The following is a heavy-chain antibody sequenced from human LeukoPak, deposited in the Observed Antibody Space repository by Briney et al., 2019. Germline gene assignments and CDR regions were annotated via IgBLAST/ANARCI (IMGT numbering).Heavy chain of an antibody. CDR3: ARGGTGYYGEIYYYYYGMDV. CDR1: GYTFTSYD. D-gene: IGHD3/OR15-3a*01. CDR2: MNPNSGNT. Sequence: GASVKVSCKASGYTFTSYDINWVRQATGQGLEWMGWMNPNSGNTGYAQKFQGRVTMTRNTSISTAYMELSSLRSEDTAVYYCARGGTGYYGEIYYYYYGMDVWGQGTRSPSP. J-gene: IGHJ6*02. V-gene: IGHV1-8*01.